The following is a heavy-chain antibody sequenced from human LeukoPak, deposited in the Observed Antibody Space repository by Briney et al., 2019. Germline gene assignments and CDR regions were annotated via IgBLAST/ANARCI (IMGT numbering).Heavy chain of an antibody. CDR2: IYVDGRTT. CDR3: IRDFRSADL. Sequence: LRLSCVTSGFTFSNYWMHWGRQPPGKGLVWVSRIYVDGRTTNYADSVKGRFTISRDNAKNTVYLEMNSLSVEDTAAYYCIRDFRSADLWGQGTLVTVTS. CDR1: GFTFSNYW. J-gene: IGHJ5*02. V-gene: IGHV3-74*01.